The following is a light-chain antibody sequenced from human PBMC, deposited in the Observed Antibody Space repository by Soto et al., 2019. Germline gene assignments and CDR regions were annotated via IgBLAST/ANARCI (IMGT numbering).Light chain of an antibody. Sequence: QSALTQPASVSGSPGQSITISCTGTSSDVGSYNLVSWYQQHPGKAPKLMINEGSKRPSGVSNRFSGSKSGNTASLTISGLQAEDEADYYCCSYASSGTVVFGGGTKLTVL. CDR1: SSDVGSYNL. CDR3: CSYASSGTVV. J-gene: IGLJ2*01. CDR2: EGS. V-gene: IGLV2-23*01.